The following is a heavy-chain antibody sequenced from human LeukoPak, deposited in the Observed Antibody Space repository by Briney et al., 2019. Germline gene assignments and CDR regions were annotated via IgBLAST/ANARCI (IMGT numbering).Heavy chain of an antibody. CDR3: AIRFLEWFPFDY. Sequence: SETLSLTCTVSGGSISSSSYYWGWIRQPPGTGLEWIGSIYYSGSTYYNPSLKSRVTISEDTSKNQFSLKLSSVTASDTAVYYCAIRFLEWFPFDYWGQGTLVTVSS. CDR1: GGSISSSSYY. CDR2: IYYSGST. J-gene: IGHJ4*02. D-gene: IGHD3-3*01. V-gene: IGHV4-39*01.